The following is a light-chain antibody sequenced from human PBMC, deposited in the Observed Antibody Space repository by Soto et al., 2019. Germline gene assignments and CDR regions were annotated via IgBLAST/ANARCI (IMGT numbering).Light chain of an antibody. J-gene: IGKJ4*01. CDR2: AAS. CDR1: QGISSA. CDR3: QQTTSFPLT. Sequence: AIQLTQSPSSLSASVGDRVTITCRASQGISSALAWYQHKPGRAPKLLIHAASSLESGVPSRFSGSGSGTDFTLTISSLQPEDFATYYCQQTTSFPLTFGGGTKVEIK. V-gene: IGKV1-13*02.